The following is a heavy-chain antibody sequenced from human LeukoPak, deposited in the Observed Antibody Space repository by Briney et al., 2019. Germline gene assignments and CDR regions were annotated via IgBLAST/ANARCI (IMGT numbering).Heavy chain of an antibody. CDR3: TTSSSNYYGSGSYYSDDAFDI. CDR2: IKSKTDGGTT. J-gene: IGHJ3*02. D-gene: IGHD3-10*01. Sequence: GGSLRLSCAASGFTFSNAWMSWVRQAPGKGLEWVGRIKSKTDGGTTDYAAPAKGRFTISRDDSKNTLYLQMNSLKTEDTAVYYCTTSSSNYYGSGSYYSDDAFDIWGQGTMVTVSS. CDR1: GFTFSNAW. V-gene: IGHV3-15*01.